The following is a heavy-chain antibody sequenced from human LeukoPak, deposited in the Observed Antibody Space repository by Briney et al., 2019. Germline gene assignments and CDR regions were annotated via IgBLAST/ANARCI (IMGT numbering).Heavy chain of an antibody. V-gene: IGHV1-2*02. Sequence: ASVKVSCKASGYTFTGYYMHWVRQAPGQGLEWMGWINPNSGGTNFAQKFQGRVTMTRDTSISTAYMELNRLRSDDTAVYYCARGLIWFGELSFDYWGQGTLVTVSS. CDR3: ARGLIWFGELSFDY. D-gene: IGHD3-10*01. CDR1: GYTFTGYY. CDR2: INPNSGGT. J-gene: IGHJ4*02.